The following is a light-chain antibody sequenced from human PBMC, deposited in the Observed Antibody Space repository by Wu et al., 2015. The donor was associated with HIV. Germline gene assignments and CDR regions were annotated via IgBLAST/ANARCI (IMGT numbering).Light chain of an antibody. CDR3: QQYGSSLPGT. CDR2: GAS. J-gene: IGKJ1*01. Sequence: EIVLTQSPGTLSLSPGERATLSCRASQSINSNYLAWYQQKPGQAPRLLIYGASNRATGIPDKFSGSGSGTDFTLTISRLEPEDFAVYYCQQYGSSLPGTFGQGTKVEIK. V-gene: IGKV3-20*01. CDR1: QSINSNY.